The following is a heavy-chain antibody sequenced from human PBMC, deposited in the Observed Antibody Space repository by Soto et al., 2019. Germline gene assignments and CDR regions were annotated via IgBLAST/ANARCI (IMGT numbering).Heavy chain of an antibody. V-gene: IGHV5-51*01. CDR3: ARHVNQLLPFDY. Sequence: SIPYYWASIRQTPGKGLEWMGIIYPGDSGTRYSPSFQGQVTISADKSISTAYLQWSSLKASDTAMYYCARHVNQLLPFDYWGQGTLVTVS. CDR1: SIPYYW. J-gene: IGHJ4*02. D-gene: IGHD2-2*01. CDR2: IYPGDSGT.